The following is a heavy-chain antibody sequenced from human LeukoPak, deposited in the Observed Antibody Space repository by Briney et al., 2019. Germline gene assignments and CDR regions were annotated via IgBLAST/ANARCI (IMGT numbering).Heavy chain of an antibody. CDR3: AGGSGWLIDY. CDR2: IEGDGSEK. CDR1: GFTFSSFW. V-gene: IGHV3-7*03. Sequence: GVSLRLSCAASGFTFSSFWMNWVRHTPGKGXEWVANIEGDGSEKNYMDSVKGRFTISRDNAKKSLHLQMNSLRAEDTGVYYCAGGSGWLIDYWGQGTLVTVSS. D-gene: IGHD6-19*01. J-gene: IGHJ4*02.